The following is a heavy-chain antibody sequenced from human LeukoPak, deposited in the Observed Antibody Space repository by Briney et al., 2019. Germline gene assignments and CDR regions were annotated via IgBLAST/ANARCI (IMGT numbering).Heavy chain of an antibody. CDR1: GGSISSSSYY. D-gene: IGHD6-19*01. CDR2: IYYSGST. J-gene: IGHJ4*02. CDR3: ARDRKGGSGWYIFDY. Sequence: PSETLSLTCTVSGGSISSSSYYWGWLRQPPGKGLEWIGSIYYSGSTYYNPSLKSRVTISVDTSKNQFSLKLSSVTAADTAVYYCARDRKGGSGWYIFDYWGQGTLVTVSS. V-gene: IGHV4-39*07.